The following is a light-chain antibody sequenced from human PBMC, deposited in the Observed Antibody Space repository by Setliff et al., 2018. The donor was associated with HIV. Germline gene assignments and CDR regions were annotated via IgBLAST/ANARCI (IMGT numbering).Light chain of an antibody. J-gene: IGLJ1*01. CDR3: CSYAGTNTYV. CDR1: RSDVGSYNF. Sequence: QSVLTQPASVSGSPGQSITISCTGSRSDVGSYNFVSWYQQHPGKAPKLMIYQVNKRPSGVSNRFSGSKSGNTASLTISVLQAEDETDYYCCSYAGTNTYVFGTGTKVTVL. CDR2: QVN. V-gene: IGLV2-23*02.